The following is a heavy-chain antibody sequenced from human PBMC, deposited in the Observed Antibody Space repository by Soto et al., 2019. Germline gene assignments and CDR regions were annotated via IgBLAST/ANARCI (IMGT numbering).Heavy chain of an antibody. CDR3: AAALTTVTTAYYFDY. D-gene: IGHD4-17*01. CDR1: GFTFSNYA. J-gene: IGHJ4*02. V-gene: IGHV3-30-3*01. CDR2: ISYDGSKK. Sequence: QVQLVESGGGVVQPGRSLRLSCAASGFTFSNYAMHWVRQAPGKGLEWVAVISYDGSKKYYADSVKGRFTISKHNSKNTLYLQMNSMRAEDTAVYSCAAALTTVTTAYYFDYWGQGTLVTVSS.